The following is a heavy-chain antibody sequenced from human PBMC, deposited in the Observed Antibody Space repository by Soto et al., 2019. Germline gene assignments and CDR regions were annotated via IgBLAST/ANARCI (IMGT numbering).Heavy chain of an antibody. V-gene: IGHV3-30*18. CDR2: VSYDGSHQ. D-gene: IGHD3-3*01. Sequence: QEQLVESGGGVVQPGRSLRLSCAASGFTFSAYGMHWVRQAPGKGLEWVAVVSYDGSHQYYADSVKGRFSISRDNSKNTLYLQMNSLRAEDTAVYYCAKLRVLEWEVQESDYWGQGTLVSVSS. CDR3: AKLRVLEWEVQESDY. CDR1: GFTFSAYG. J-gene: IGHJ4*02.